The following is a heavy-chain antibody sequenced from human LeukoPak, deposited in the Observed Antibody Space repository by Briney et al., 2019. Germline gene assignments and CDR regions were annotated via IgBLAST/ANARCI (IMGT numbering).Heavy chain of an antibody. CDR1: GYTFTSYY. J-gene: IGHJ4*02. V-gene: IGHV1-46*01. CDR3: ARSGVRYDSSGPFDY. D-gene: IGHD3-22*01. Sequence: ASVTVSCKASGYTFTSYYMHWVRQAHGQGLEWMGIINPSGGSTSYAQKFQGRVTMTRDTSTSTVYMELSSLRSEDTAVYYCARSGVRYDSSGPFDYWGQGTLVTVSS. CDR2: INPSGGST.